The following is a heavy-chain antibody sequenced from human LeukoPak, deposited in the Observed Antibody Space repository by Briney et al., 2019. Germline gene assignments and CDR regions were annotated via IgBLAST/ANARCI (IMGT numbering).Heavy chain of an antibody. V-gene: IGHV1-3*01. CDR2: INAGNGNT. D-gene: IGHD5-24*01. CDR1: GYTFTSYA. CDR3: ARGRWSATTATYYLDF. Sequence: GASVKVSCKASGYTFTSYAMHWVRQAPGQRLEWMGWINAGNGNTKYSQKFQGRVTITRDTSASTAYMELSSLTSEDTAVYYCARGRWSATTATYYLDFWGQGTLVTVSS. J-gene: IGHJ4*02.